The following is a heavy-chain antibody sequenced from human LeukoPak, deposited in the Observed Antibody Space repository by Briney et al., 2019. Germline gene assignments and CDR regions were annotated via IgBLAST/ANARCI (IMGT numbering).Heavy chain of an antibody. V-gene: IGHV1-46*01. J-gene: IGHJ6*02. CDR3: ARETGAHCGGGSCYYHGMDV. CDR1: GYTLTNYF. Sequence: ASVKVSCKASGYTLTNYFMHWVRQAPGQGLEWMGIINPSDDTTSYAQKFQGRLTMTRDTSTSTVYMEVSSLRSDDTAVYYCARETGAHCGGGSCYYHGMDVWGQGTTVTVSS. D-gene: IGHD2-15*01. CDR2: INPSDDTT.